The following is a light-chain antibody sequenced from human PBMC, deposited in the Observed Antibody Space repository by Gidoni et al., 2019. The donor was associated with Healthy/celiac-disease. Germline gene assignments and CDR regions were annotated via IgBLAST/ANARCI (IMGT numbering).Light chain of an antibody. J-gene: IGLJ1*01. CDR1: SSDLGGYNY. CDR3: SSYTSSSTLYV. CDR2: EVS. Sequence: QSALTQPASVSGSPGQSITISCTGTSSDLGGYNYVSWYQQHPGKAPKLMIYEVSNRPSGVPDRFSGSKSGNTASLTISGLQAEDEADYYCSSYTSSSTLYVFGTGTKVTVL. V-gene: IGLV2-14*01.